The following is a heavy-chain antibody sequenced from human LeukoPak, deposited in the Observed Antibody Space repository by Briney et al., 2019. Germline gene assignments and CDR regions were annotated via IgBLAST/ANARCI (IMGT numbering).Heavy chain of an antibody. D-gene: IGHD6-13*01. J-gene: IGHJ4*02. CDR2: ISSNGGST. Sequence: PGGSLRLSCAASGFTFSSYAMHWVRQAPGKGLEYVSAISSNGGSTYYANSVKGRFTISRDNSKNTLYLQMGSLRAEDMAVYYCARGVAAALIDYWGQGTLVTVSS. CDR3: ARGVAAALIDY. CDR1: GFTFSSYA. V-gene: IGHV3-64*01.